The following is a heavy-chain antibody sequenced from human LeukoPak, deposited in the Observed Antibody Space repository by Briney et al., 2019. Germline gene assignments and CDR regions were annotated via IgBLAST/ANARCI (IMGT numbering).Heavy chain of an antibody. J-gene: IGHJ4*02. CDR3: ARVGNYDILTTFDY. CDR1: GGSFSGYY. D-gene: IGHD3-9*01. CDR2: INHSGST. Sequence: SSETLSLTCAVYGGSFSGYYWSWIRQPPGKGLEWIGEINHSGSTNYNPSLKSRVTISVDTSKNQFSLKLSSVTAADTAVYYCARVGNYDILTTFDYWGQGTLVTVSS. V-gene: IGHV4-34*01.